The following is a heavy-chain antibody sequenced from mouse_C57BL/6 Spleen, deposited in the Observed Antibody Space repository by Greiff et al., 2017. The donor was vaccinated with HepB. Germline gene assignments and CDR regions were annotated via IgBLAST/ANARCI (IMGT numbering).Heavy chain of an antibody. CDR2: ISYDGSN. D-gene: IGHD1-1*01. Sequence: ESGPGLVKPSQSLSLTCSVTGYSITSGYYWNWIRQFPGNKLEWMGYISYDGSNNYNPSLKNRISITRDTSKNQFFLKLNSVTTEDTATYYCAREITDWGQGTLVTVSA. J-gene: IGHJ3*01. V-gene: IGHV3-6*01. CDR1: GYSITSGYY. CDR3: AREITD.